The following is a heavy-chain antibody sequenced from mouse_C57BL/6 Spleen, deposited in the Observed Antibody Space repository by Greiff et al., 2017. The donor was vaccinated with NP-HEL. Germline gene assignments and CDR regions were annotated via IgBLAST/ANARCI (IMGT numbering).Heavy chain of an antibody. J-gene: IGHJ4*01. D-gene: IGHD2-2*01. CDR1: GYSITSGYD. V-gene: IGHV3-1*01. Sequence: VQLQQPGPGMVKPSQSLSLTCTVTGYSITSGYDWHWIRHFPGNKLEWMGYISYSGSTNYNPSLKSRISITHDTSKNHFFLKLNSVTTEDTATYYCARGYGYFYAMDYWGQGTSVTVSS. CDR2: ISYSGST. CDR3: ARGYGYFYAMDY.